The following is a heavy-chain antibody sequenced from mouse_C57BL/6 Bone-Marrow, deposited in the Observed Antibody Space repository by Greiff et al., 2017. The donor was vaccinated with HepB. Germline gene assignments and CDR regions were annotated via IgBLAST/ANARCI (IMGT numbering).Heavy chain of an antibody. CDR3: TFNYYGSSYVGVY. CDR2: IDPEDGDT. V-gene: IGHV14-1*01. D-gene: IGHD1-1*01. Sequence: EVQLQESGAELVRPGASVKLSCTASGFNIKDYYMHWVKQRPEQGLEWIGRIDPEDGDTEYAPKFQGKATMTADTSSNTAYLQLSSLTSEDTAVYYCTFNYYGSSYVGVYWGQGTTLTVSS. CDR1: GFNIKDYY. J-gene: IGHJ2*01.